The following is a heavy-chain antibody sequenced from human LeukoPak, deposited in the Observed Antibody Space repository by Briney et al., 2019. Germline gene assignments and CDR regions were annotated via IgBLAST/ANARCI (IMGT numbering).Heavy chain of an antibody. Sequence: ASVKVSCKASGGTFSSYAISWVRQAPGQGLEWMGRIIPILGIANYAQKFQGRVTITADKSTSTAYMELSSLRSEDTAVYYCARSVVGDYYDSNSWAFDIWGQGTMVTVSS. V-gene: IGHV1-69*04. CDR1: GGTFSSYA. D-gene: IGHD3-22*01. J-gene: IGHJ3*02. CDR2: IIPILGIA. CDR3: ARSVVGDYYDSNSWAFDI.